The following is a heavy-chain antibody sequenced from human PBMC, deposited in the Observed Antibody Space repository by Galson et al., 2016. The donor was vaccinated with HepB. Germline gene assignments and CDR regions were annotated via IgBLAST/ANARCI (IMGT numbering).Heavy chain of an antibody. CDR2: IYYTGST. V-gene: IGHV4-61*01. D-gene: IGHD3-3*01. J-gene: IGHJ6*02. Sequence: ETLSLTCTVSGCSVSSGIYYWSWIRQPPGKGLEWIGHIYYTGSTNYNSSLKSRVTISTDRSKNQFSLKLSSVTAADTALYYCARDRRYDFSSGNPRYGMDVWGQGATVIVSS. CDR1: GCSVSSGIYY. CDR3: ARDRRYDFSSGNPRYGMDV.